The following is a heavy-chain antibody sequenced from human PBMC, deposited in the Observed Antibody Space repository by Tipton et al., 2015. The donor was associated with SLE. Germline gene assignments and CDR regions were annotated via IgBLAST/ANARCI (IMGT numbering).Heavy chain of an antibody. CDR2: IYYSGTT. D-gene: IGHD3-16*01. CDR1: GGSISGSSSY. V-gene: IGHV4-39*01. J-gene: IGHJ5*02. Sequence: TLSLTCSVSGGSISGSSSYWGWIRQPPGKGLEWIGNIYYSGTTYYNPSLKSRVTLSVDTSNNQFSLKLTSVTAADTAVYYCARQGGRQWFDPWGQGTLVTVPS. CDR3: ARQGGRQWFDP.